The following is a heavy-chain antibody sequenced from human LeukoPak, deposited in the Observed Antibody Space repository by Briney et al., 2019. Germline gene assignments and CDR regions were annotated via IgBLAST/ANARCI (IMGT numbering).Heavy chain of an antibody. V-gene: IGHV3-21*01. CDR1: GFTFSSYS. J-gene: IGHJ4*02. CDR3: AREIFYCSGGSCYYDYFDY. CDR2: ISSSSSYI. D-gene: IGHD2-15*01. Sequence: GGSLRLSCAASGFTFSSYSMNWVRQAPGKGLEWVSSISSSSSYIYYADSVEGRFTISRDNAKNSLYLQMNSLRAEDTAVYYCAREIFYCSGGSCYYDYFDYWGQGTLVTVSS.